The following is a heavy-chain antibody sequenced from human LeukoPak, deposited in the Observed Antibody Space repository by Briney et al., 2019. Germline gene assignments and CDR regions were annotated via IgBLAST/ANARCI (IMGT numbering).Heavy chain of an antibody. V-gene: IGHV3-7*02. J-gene: IGHJ4*02. Sequence: GGSLRLSCAASGFTFNNYAMSWVRQAPGQRLEWLANIKQDGSVEQYVDSVKGRFTISRDNAKNSVYLQMNSLRAEDTAVYYCVTTSRSTSWDYWGQGTLVTVSS. D-gene: IGHD2-2*01. CDR2: IKQDGSVE. CDR1: GFTFNNYA. CDR3: VTTSRSTSWDY.